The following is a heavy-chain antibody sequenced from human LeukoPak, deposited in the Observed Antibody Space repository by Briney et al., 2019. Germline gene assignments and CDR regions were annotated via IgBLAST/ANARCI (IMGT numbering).Heavy chain of an antibody. V-gene: IGHV3-21*06. J-gene: IGHJ4*02. CDR3: ARGASGYSYG. CDR2: IFSRSESI. Sequence: PGGSLRLSCAASGFTFGAYTINRVRQAPGKGLEWVSCIFSRSESILYADSVKGRFTISRDNAKNLLYLQMNSLRAEDTAVYYCARGASGYSYGWGQGTLVTVSS. D-gene: IGHD5-18*01. CDR1: GFTFGAYT.